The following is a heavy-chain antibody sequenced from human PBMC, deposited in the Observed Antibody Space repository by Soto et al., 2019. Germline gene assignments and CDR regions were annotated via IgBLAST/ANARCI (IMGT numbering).Heavy chain of an antibody. J-gene: IGHJ6*03. CDR3: ARYCSSTSCPRDYHCYYMDV. V-gene: IGHV1-18*01. CDR1: GYTFTSYG. D-gene: IGHD2-2*01. Sequence: ASVKVSCKASGYTFTSYGISWVRQAPGQGLEWMGWISAYNGNTNYAQKLQGRVTMTTDTSTSTAYMELRSLRSDDTAVYYCARYCSSTSCPRDYHCYYMDVWGKGTTVTSP. CDR2: ISAYNGNT.